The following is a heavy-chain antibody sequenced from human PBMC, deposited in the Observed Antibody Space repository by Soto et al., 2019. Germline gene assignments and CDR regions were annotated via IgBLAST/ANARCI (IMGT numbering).Heavy chain of an antibody. V-gene: IGHV4-59*01. CDR2: IYYSGST. Sequence: SETLSITCTVSGGSISSYYWSWIRKPTGKGLEWIGYIYYSGSTNYNPSLKSRVTISVDTSKNQFSLKLSSVTAADTAVYYCAIEVTTWYSSSSSGWFAPWGQGTLVTVSS. J-gene: IGHJ5*02. CDR3: AIEVTTWYSSSSSGWFAP. CDR1: GGSISSYY. D-gene: IGHD6-6*01.